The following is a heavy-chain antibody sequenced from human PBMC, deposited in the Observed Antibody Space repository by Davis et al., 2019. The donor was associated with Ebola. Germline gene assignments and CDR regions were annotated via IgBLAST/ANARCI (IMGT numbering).Heavy chain of an antibody. D-gene: IGHD6-19*01. Sequence: PSETLSLTCTVSGGSISSSSYYWGWIRQPPGKGLEWIGSIYYTGSTYSNPSLKSRVTISVDTSKNQFSLKLSSVTAADTAVYYCARPLGAGKYYYYYGMDVWGQGTTVTVSS. J-gene: IGHJ6*02. CDR3: ARPLGAGKYYYYYGMDV. CDR2: IYYTGST. V-gene: IGHV4-39*07. CDR1: GGSISSSSYY.